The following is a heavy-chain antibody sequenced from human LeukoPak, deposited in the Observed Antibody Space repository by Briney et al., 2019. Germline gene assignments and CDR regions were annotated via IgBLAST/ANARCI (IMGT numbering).Heavy chain of an antibody. D-gene: IGHD2-15*01. CDR1: GFTFSTYA. V-gene: IGHV3-23*01. CDR3: ARQHCSGGDCYFFD. J-gene: IGHJ4*02. CDR2: ISDTT. Sequence: PGGSLRLSCAASGFTFSTYAMSWVRQAPGKGLEWVSAISDTTYYADSVKGRFTISRDNSRNTLYLQMSSLRTEDTAVYYCARQHCSGGDCYFFDWGQGILVTVSS.